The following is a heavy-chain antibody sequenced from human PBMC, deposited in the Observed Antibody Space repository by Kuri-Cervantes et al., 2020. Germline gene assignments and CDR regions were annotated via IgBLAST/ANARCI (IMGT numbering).Heavy chain of an antibody. CDR2: IDWDDDK. D-gene: IGHD6-19*01. CDR1: GFSLSNARMG. Sequence: SGPTLVKPTETLTLTCTVSGFSLSNARMGVSWIRQPPGKALEWLALIDWDDDKYYSTSLKTRLTISKDTSKNQVVLTMTNMDPVDTGTYYCAHRRRRSSGWFSFDYWGQGTLVTVS. J-gene: IGHJ4*02. CDR3: AHRRRRSSGWFSFDY. V-gene: IGHV2-70*12.